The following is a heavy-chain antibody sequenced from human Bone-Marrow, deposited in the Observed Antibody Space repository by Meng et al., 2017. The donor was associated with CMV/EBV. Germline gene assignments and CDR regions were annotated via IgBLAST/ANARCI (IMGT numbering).Heavy chain of an antibody. D-gene: IGHD3-16*01. CDR3: ARVQGVHV. CDR1: GFTFRTYS. J-gene: IGHJ6*02. Sequence: GGSLRLSCDASGFTFRTYSMNWVRQAPGKGLEWVSSISRSSSYTHYADSVKGRFTISRDNAKNSLYLQMNSLGAEDTAVYYCARVQGVHVWGQGTTVTVSS. V-gene: IGHV3-21*01. CDR2: ISRSSSYT.